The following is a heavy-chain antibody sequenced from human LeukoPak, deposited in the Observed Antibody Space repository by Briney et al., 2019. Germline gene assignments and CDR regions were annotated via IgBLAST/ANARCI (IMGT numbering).Heavy chain of an antibody. CDR3: ARWYSSGWAFDY. Sequence: SETLSLTCAVYGGSFSAYYWSWIRQPPGKGLEWIGEIHHSGSTNYNPSLKSRVTISEDTSKNQFSLNLSPVTAADTAVYYCARWYSSGWAFDYWGQGTLVTVSS. V-gene: IGHV4-34*01. CDR1: GGSFSAYY. D-gene: IGHD6-19*01. J-gene: IGHJ4*02. CDR2: IHHSGST.